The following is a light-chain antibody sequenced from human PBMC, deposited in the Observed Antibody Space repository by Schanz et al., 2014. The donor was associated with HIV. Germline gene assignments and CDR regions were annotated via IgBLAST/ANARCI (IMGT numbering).Light chain of an antibody. J-gene: IGLJ2*01. CDR3: ISYTRDTVL. CDR2: EVN. Sequence: QSALTQPASLSGSPGQSITISCTGTSSDVGGYKFVSWYQQHPGKAPKLLIYEVNRRPSGVPDRFSGSKSGNTASLTVSGLQAEDEADYYCISYTRDTVLFGGGTKLTVL. V-gene: IGLV2-14*01. CDR1: SSDVGGYKF.